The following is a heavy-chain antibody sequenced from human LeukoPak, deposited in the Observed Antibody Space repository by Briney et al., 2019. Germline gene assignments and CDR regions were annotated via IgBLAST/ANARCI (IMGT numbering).Heavy chain of an antibody. V-gene: IGHV4-31*03. CDR2: IYYSGST. J-gene: IGHJ5*02. CDR1: GGSISSGGYY. Sequence: YPSETLSLTCTVSGGSISSGGYYWSWIRQHPGKGLEWIGYIYYSGSTYYNPSLKSRVTISVDTSKNQFSLKLSSVTAADTAVYYCARREQQLFYNWFDPWGQGTLVTVSS. D-gene: IGHD6-13*01. CDR3: ARREQQLFYNWFDP.